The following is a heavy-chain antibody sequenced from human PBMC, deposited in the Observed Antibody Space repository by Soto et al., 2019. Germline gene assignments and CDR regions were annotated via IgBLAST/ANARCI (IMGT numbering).Heavy chain of an antibody. CDR2: IIPIFGTA. CDR1: GGTFSSYA. J-gene: IGHJ4*02. CDR3: ARVVYSSSYFDY. D-gene: IGHD6-13*01. Sequence: ASVKVSCKASGGTFSSYAISWVRQAPGQGLEWMGGIIPIFGTANYAQKFQGRVTITADESTSTAYMELSSLRSEDTAVYYCARVVYSSSYFDYWGQGTLVTVSS. V-gene: IGHV1-69*13.